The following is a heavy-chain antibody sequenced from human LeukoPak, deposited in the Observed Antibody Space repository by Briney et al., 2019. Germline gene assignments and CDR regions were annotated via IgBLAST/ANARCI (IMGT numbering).Heavy chain of an antibody. CDR1: GGSISSGDYY. Sequence: SQTLSLTCTVSGGSISSGDYYWSWIRQPPGKGLEWIGFIYYSGSTYYNPSLKSRITISLDTSKNQFSLKLSSVTAADTAVYYCARDSRESYDYVWGSYRPDAFDIWGQGTMVTVSS. D-gene: IGHD3-16*02. V-gene: IGHV4-30-4*01. J-gene: IGHJ3*02. CDR2: IYYSGST. CDR3: ARDSRESYDYVWGSYRPDAFDI.